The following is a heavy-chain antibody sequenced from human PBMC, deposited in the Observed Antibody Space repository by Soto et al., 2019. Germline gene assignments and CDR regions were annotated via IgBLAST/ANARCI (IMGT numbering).Heavy chain of an antibody. CDR2: ISYDGSNK. V-gene: IGHV3-30-3*01. CDR1: GFTFSSYA. D-gene: IGHD3-3*01. CDR3: ARGPITIFGVKYYGMDV. J-gene: IGHJ6*02. Sequence: QVQLVESGGGVVQPGRSLRLSCAASGFTFSSYAMHWVRQAPGKGLEWVAVISYDGSNKYYADSVKGRFNISRDNSKNTLYLQMYSLRAEDTAVYYCARGPITIFGVKYYGMDVWGQGTTVTVSS.